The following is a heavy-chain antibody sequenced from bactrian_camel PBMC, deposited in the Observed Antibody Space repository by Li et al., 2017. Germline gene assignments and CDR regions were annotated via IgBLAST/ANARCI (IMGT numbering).Heavy chain of an antibody. D-gene: IGHD1*01. V-gene: IGHV3S53*01. CDR3: APKGARERACWAY. CDR2: IDSLGII. Sequence: HVQLVESGGGSVQAGGSLRLSCAASVYRGCMGWTRQAPGKEREEVASIDSLGIITYANSVKGRFTASQDLDENTIYLQMNNLKPEDTAKYYCAPKGARERACWAYWGRGTQVTVS. J-gene: IGHJ4*01. CDR1: VYRGC.